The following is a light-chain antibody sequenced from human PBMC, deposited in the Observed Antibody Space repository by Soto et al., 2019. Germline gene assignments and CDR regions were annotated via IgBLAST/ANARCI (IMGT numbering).Light chain of an antibody. Sequence: QSVLTQPPSASGSPGQSGTISCTGTSNDVGGYNFVSWYQQHPGKAPKLMIFEVSKRPSGVPDRFSGSKSGSTASLTVSGLQAEDEADYYCSSYAGNNIYYVFGTGTKVTVL. CDR3: SSYAGNNIYYV. CDR1: SNDVGGYNF. V-gene: IGLV2-8*01. CDR2: EVS. J-gene: IGLJ1*01.